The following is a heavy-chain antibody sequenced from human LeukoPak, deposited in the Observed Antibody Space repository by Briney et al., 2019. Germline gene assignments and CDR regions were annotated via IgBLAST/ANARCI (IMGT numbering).Heavy chain of an antibody. CDR1: GFTFDDYA. CDR3: AKDRYYYDSSGSFDY. D-gene: IGHD3-22*01. V-gene: IGHV3-43D*03. J-gene: IGHJ4*02. CDR2: ISWDGGST. Sequence: GGSLRLSCAASGFTFDDYAMHWVRQAPGKGLEWVSLISWDGGSTYYADSVKGRFTISRDNSKNSLYLQMNSLRAEDTALYYCAKDRYYYDSSGSFDYWGQGTLVTVSS.